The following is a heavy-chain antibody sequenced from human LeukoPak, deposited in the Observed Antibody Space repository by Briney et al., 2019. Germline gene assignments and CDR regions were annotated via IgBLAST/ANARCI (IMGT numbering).Heavy chain of an antibody. Sequence: ASVKVSCKASGGTFSSYTISWVRQAPGQGLEWMGGIIPIFGTANYAQKFQGRVTITADESTSTAYMELSSLRSEDTAVYCCARFSRPPGAWPGMRSAGAFDIWGQGTMVTVSS. CDR3: ARFSRPPGAWPGMRSAGAFDI. D-gene: IGHD3-10*01. CDR1: GGTFSSYT. CDR2: IIPIFGTA. V-gene: IGHV1-69*13. J-gene: IGHJ3*02.